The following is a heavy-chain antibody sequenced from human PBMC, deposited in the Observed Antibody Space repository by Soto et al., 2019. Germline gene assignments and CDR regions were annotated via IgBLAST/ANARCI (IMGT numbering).Heavy chain of an antibody. CDR3: ARSHGSGSYYNDY. CDR1: GGSISSGNYC. CDR2: IYYSGST. V-gene: IGHV4-30-4*01. D-gene: IGHD3-10*01. Sequence: PSETLSLTCTVSGGSISSGNYCWSWIRQPPGKGLEWIGYIYYSGSTYYNPSLKSRVTISVDASKKQFSLKLSSVTAADTAVYYCARSHGSGSYYNDYWGQGTLVAVSS. J-gene: IGHJ4*02.